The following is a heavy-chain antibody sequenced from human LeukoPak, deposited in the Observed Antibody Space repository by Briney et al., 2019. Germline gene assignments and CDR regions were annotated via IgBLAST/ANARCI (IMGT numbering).Heavy chain of an antibody. V-gene: IGHV3-48*02. J-gene: IGHJ4*02. Sequence: SGGSLRLSCGASGFTFNSYSMNWVRQAPGKGLEWVSYTSSSTSRIYYADSVKGRFTISRDSARRSLFLQMNSLRDGDTAVYYCARDIHWAFDYWGQGTLVTVSS. CDR2: TSSSTSRI. D-gene: IGHD7-27*01. CDR1: GFTFNSYS. CDR3: ARDIHWAFDY.